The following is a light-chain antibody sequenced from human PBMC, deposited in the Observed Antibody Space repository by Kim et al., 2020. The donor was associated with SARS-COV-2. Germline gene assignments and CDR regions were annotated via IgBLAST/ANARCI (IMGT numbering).Light chain of an antibody. CDR3: QKRRKCAMLT. Sequence: EIVLTQSPATLSLSPGERATLSCRASQSVSSYLAWYQQKPGQAPRLLIYDASNRATGIPARFSGSGSGTDFTLTISSLEPEDFAVYYCQKRRKCAMLTFGGGTKVDIK. J-gene: IGKJ4*01. V-gene: IGKV3-11*01. CDR2: DAS. CDR1: QSVSSY.